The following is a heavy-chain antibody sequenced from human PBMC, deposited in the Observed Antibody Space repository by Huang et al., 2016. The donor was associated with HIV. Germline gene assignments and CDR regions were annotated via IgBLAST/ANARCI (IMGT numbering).Heavy chain of an antibody. CDR2: INPKSGNV. V-gene: IGHV1-8*01. J-gene: IGHJ3*01. Sequence: QIQLAQSGAEVKKPGASVKVSCKASGYTFTNYDINWVRQASGQGLDWMGCINPKSGNVGYTKKFQGRVAILRNSSINTSYLEVTSLTSEDTAVYYCARGFGINYNHEAFDVWGQGTMVTVSS. D-gene: IGHD3-10*01. CDR3: ARGFGINYNHEAFDV. CDR1: GYTFTNYD.